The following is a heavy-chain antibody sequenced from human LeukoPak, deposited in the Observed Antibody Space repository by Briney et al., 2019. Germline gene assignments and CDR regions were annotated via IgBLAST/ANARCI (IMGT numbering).Heavy chain of an antibody. V-gene: IGHV3-21*01. CDR3: ARDELRGGPRGDAFDI. CDR2: ISSSSSYI. J-gene: IGHJ3*02. Sequence: PGGSLRLSCAASGFTFSSYSMNWVRQAPGKGLEWVSSISSSSSYIYYADSVKGRFTISRDNANNSLYLQMNSLRAEDTAVYYCARDELRGGPRGDAFDIWGQGTMVTVSS. CDR1: GFTFSSYS. D-gene: IGHD3-10*01.